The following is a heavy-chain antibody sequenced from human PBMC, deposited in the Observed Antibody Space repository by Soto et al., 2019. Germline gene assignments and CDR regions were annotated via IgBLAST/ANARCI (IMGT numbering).Heavy chain of an antibody. D-gene: IGHD1-26*01. J-gene: IGHJ3*02. CDR1: GGSISSGGYS. CDR2: IYHSGST. V-gene: IGHV4-30-2*01. Sequence: QLQLQESGSGLVKPSQTLSLTCAVSGGSISSGGYSWSWIRQPPGKGLEWIGYIYHSGSTYYNPSLKSRVTISVDRSKNQFSLKLSSVTAADTAVYYCARVVRDGGATAFDIWGQGTMVTVSS. CDR3: ARVVRDGGATAFDI.